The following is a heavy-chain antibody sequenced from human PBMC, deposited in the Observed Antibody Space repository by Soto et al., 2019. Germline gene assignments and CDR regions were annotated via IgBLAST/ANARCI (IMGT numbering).Heavy chain of an antibody. CDR2: IYPGDSDA. CDR3: ARHVFYGDYPSNYFDS. V-gene: IGHV5-51*01. D-gene: IGHD4-17*01. J-gene: IGHJ5*01. CDR1: GYNFATYW. Sequence: LRHSGKASGYNFATYWIAWVRQMPGKGLEYMGIIYPGDSDARYSPSFQGQVTFSADKSISTAYLQWSSLKASDTAMYYCARHVFYGDYPSNYFDSWGQGTLVIVSS.